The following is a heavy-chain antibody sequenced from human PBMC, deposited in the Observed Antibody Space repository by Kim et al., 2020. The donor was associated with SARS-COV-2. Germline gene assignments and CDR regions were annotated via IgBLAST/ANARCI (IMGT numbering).Heavy chain of an antibody. CDR3: ARLRYYDILTGSGAAFDI. V-gene: IGHV4-59*13. Sequence: SETLSLTCTVSGGSISSYYWSWIRQPPGKGLEWIGYIYYSGSTNYNPSLKSRVSISVDTSKNQFSLKLSSVTAAATAVYYCARLRYYDILTGSGAAFDIWGQGTMVTVSS. CDR1: GGSISSYY. CDR2: IYYSGST. J-gene: IGHJ3*02. D-gene: IGHD3-9*01.